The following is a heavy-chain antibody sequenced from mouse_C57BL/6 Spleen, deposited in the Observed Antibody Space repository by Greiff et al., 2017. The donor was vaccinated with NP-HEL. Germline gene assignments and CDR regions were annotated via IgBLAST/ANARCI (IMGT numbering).Heavy chain of an antibody. V-gene: IGHV1-19*01. CDR3: ASGGLED. CDR1: GYTFTDYY. J-gene: IGHJ2*01. Sequence: VQLQQSGPVLVKPGASVKMSCKASGYTFTDYYMNWVKQSHGKSLEWIGVINPYNGGTSYNQKFKGKATLTVDKSSSTAYMELISLTSEDAAVYYCASGGLEDWGKGTTLTVAS. CDR2: INPYNGGT.